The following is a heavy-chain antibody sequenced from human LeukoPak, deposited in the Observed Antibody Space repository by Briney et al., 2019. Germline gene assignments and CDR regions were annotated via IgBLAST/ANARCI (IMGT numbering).Heavy chain of an antibody. J-gene: IGHJ4*02. CDR1: GFTFGEYG. D-gene: IGHD3-22*01. CDR3: AKENWVYNWKYDSSGSGINY. Sequence: GGSLRLSCVGSGFTFGEYGMHWVRQVPGKGLEWVSHITWDGGSTYYAGSVKGRFTISRDNSKNSLYLQMNRLRAEDTAVYYCAKENWVYNWKYDSSGSGINYWGQGTLVTVSS. CDR2: ITWDGGST. V-gene: IGHV3-43D*03.